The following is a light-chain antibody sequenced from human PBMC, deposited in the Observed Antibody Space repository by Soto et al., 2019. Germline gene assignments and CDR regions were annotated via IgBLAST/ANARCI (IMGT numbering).Light chain of an antibody. Sequence: QSVLTQPASVSGSPGQSITISCTGTSSDVGAYDYVSWYQQYPGKTPKVMISEVSNRPSGVSNRFSGSKSGNTASLTISGLQAEDEADYYCSSYTSSSTYVFGTGTKVTVL. CDR3: SSYTSSSTYV. CDR2: EVS. CDR1: SSDVGAYDY. J-gene: IGLJ1*01. V-gene: IGLV2-14*01.